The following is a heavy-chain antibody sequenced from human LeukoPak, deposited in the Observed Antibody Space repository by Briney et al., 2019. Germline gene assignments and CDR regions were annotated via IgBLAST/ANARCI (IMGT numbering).Heavy chain of an antibody. CDR1: GFTFDDYA. CDR2: ISWNSGSI. J-gene: IGHJ4*02. CDR3: AEQAAAGRYYFDY. D-gene: IGHD6-13*01. V-gene: IGHV3-9*01. Sequence: PGGSLRLSCAASGFTFDDYAMHWVRHAPGKGLEWVSGISWNSGSIGYADSVKGRFTISRDNAKNSLYLQMNSLRAEDTALYYCAEQAAAGRYYFDYWGQGTLVTVSS.